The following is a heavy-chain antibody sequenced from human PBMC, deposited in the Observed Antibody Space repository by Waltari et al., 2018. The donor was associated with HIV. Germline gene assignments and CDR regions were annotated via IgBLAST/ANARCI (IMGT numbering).Heavy chain of an antibody. CDR3: ARKPRGGGSCYPDY. D-gene: IGHD2-15*01. V-gene: IGHV4-38-2*02. Sequence: QVQLQESGPGLVKPSETLSLNCNVSGYSISSGYYWGRIRQPPGKGLEWIGSIYHSGSTYYNPSLKSRVTISVDTSMNQFSLKLSSVTAADTAVYYCARKPRGGGSCYPDYWGQGTLVTVSS. J-gene: IGHJ4*02. CDR1: GYSISSGYY. CDR2: IYHSGST.